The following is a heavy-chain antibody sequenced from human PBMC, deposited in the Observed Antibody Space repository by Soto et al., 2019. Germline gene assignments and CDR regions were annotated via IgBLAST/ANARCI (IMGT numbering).Heavy chain of an antibody. CDR2: INAGNGNP. Sequence: QVQLVQSGAEVKKPGASVKVSCKASGYSFTSYAIHWVRQAPGQRLEWMGWINAGNGNPKYSQNFQSRVTITRDTSASTAYMELSSLKSEDTAVYYCARDVAMGFFEYWGQGTRVTVSS. CDR1: GYSFTSYA. V-gene: IGHV1-3*01. J-gene: IGHJ4*02. D-gene: IGHD2-21*01. CDR3: ARDVAMGFFEY.